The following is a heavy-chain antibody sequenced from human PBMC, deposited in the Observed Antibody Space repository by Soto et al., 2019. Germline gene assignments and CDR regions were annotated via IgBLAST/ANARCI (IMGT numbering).Heavy chain of an antibody. Sequence: QVHLVQSGAEVKKPGASVKVSCKGSGYDFTTYGITWVRQAPGQGLEWMAWISAHNGNTDYAQKLQGKVTVTRDTSTSTAYMELRSLRSDDTAMYSCERGRYGDYWGQGALVTVSS. CDR3: ERGRYGDY. V-gene: IGHV1-18*01. CDR2: ISAHNGNT. D-gene: IGHD1-1*01. J-gene: IGHJ4*02. CDR1: GYDFTTYG.